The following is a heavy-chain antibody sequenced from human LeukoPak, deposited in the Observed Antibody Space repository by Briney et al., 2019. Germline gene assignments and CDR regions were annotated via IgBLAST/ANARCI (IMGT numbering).Heavy chain of an antibody. Sequence: SETLSLTCAVSGGSISSGGYSWSWIRQPPGKGLEWIGYIYHSGSTYYNPSLKSRVTISVDRSKNQFSLKLSSVTAADTAVYYCARVGYYDSSGYGYWGQGTLVTVSS. D-gene: IGHD3-22*01. CDR1: GGSISSGGYS. CDR3: ARVGYYDSSGYGY. CDR2: IYHSGST. J-gene: IGHJ4*02. V-gene: IGHV4-30-2*01.